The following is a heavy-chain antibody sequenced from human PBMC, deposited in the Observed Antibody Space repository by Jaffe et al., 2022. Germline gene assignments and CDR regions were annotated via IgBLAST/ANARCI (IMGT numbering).Heavy chain of an antibody. V-gene: IGHV4-38-2*02. CDR2: IYHSGST. D-gene: IGHD3-10*01. Sequence: QVQLQESGPGLVKPSETLSLTCAVSGYSISSGYYWGWIRQPPGKGLEWIGSIYHSGSTYYNPSLKSRVTISVDTSKNQFSLKLSSVTAADTAVYYCAREGYYGSGSYIYWGQGTLVTVSS. J-gene: IGHJ4*02. CDR3: AREGYYGSGSYIY. CDR1: GYSISSGYY.